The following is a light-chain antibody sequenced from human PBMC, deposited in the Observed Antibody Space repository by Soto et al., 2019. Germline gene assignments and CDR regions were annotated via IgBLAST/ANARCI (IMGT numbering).Light chain of an antibody. Sequence: EIVLTQSAGSLSLSPGERATLSFRASQSVSSSYLAWYQQKPGQAPRLLIYDASRATGIPDRFSASGSGTDFTLTITRLEPEDFAVYYCQHYGTSALFGPGTKVEI. CDR2: DAS. CDR3: QHYGTSAL. J-gene: IGKJ3*01. CDR1: QSVSSSY. V-gene: IGKV3-20*01.